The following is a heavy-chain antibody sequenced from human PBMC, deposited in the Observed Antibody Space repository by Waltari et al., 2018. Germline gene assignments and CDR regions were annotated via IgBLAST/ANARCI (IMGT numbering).Heavy chain of an antibody. CDR3: ARIEYTLWSHLFDP. D-gene: IGHD3-16*01. CDR1: GFTFSSYW. J-gene: IGHJ5*02. V-gene: IGHV3-74*01. Sequence: EVQLVESGGGLVQPGGSLRLSCEASGFTFSSYWMHWVRQTPGKGLVWVSTNSSDGNTKTYGDSVEGRIHISREQAKKPLYPQMNRLGAEGPALYYRARIEYTLWSHLFDPWGPGTPVPVSS. CDR2: NSSDGNTK.